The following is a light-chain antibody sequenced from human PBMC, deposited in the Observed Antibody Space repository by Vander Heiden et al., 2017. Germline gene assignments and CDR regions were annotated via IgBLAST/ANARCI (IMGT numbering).Light chain of an antibody. J-gene: IGLJ3*02. CDR1: SSNNESFA. CDR3: ATWDHSLNAWV. CDR2: SDN. Sequence: QPLLTHPLSPSGTPGQRVPISCSGSSSNNESFAVNWYHQLPETAPKLLIYSDNHRPSGVPDRFSGSRSGTSASLAISGLQSGDEADYYCATWDHSLNAWVFGGGTKLTVL. V-gene: IGLV1-44*01.